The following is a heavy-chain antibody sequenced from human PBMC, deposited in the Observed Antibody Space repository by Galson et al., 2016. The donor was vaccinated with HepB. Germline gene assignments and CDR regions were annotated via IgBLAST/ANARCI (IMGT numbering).Heavy chain of an antibody. CDR2: ISRSSSDI. J-gene: IGHJ3*02. Sequence: SLRLSCAASGFTFSTSSMNWVRQAPGRGLEWVSSISRSSSDIYYADSVKGRFTISRDNAKNSLYLKMNSLSAEDKAVYYCARETVVMVVAALVFDIWGQGTMVTVSS. CDR1: GFTFSTSS. D-gene: IGHD2-15*01. CDR3: ARETVVMVVAALVFDI. V-gene: IGHV3-21*01.